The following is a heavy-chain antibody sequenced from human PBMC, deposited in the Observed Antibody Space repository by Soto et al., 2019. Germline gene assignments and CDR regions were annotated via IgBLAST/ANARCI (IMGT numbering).Heavy chain of an antibody. J-gene: IGHJ4*02. CDR1: GFSLTTRGVG. CDR3: AHRPRGYSYHFDY. Sequence: QITLKESGPTLVKPTQTLTLTCTFSGFSLTTRGVGVGWIRQPPGKALEWLALIYWDDDEGYSPSLKSRLTITQHTSKNQVVLTMINMDPVDTATYYCAHRPRGYSYHFDYWGQGTLVTVSS. V-gene: IGHV2-5*02. CDR2: IYWDDDE. D-gene: IGHD5-18*01.